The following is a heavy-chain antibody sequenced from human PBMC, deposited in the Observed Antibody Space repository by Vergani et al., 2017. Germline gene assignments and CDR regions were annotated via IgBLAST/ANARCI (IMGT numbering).Heavy chain of an antibody. Sequence: QVPLQQWGAGLLTPSETLSLTCAVYGGSFSGYYWSWIRQPPGKGLEWIGEINHSGSTNYNPSLKSLVTISVDTSKNQFSLKLSSVTAADTAVYYCARRMTTVCRAPKILDWFDPWGQGTLVTVSS. J-gene: IGHJ5*02. CDR3: ARRMTTVCRAPKILDWFDP. D-gene: IGHD4-17*01. CDR1: GGSFSGYY. V-gene: IGHV4-34*01. CDR2: INHSGST.